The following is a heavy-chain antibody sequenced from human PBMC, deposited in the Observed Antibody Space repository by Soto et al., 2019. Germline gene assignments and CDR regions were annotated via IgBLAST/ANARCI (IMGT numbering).Heavy chain of an antibody. J-gene: IGHJ3*02. D-gene: IGHD2-15*01. CDR3: ARDGCSGGSCYSGGTDAFDI. V-gene: IGHV4-61*01. CDR2: IYYSGST. Sequence: SETLSLTCTVSGGSVSSGSYYWSWIRQPPGKGLEWIGYIYYSGSTNYNPSLKSRVTISVDTSKNQFSLKLSSVTAADTAVYYCARDGCSGGSCYSGGTDAFDIWGQGTMVT. CDR1: GGSVSSGSYY.